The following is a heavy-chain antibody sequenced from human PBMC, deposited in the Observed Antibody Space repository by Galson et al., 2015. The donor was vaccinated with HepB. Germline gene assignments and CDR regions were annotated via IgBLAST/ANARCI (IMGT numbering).Heavy chain of an antibody. D-gene: IGHD3-10*02. Sequence: SLRLSCAASGFTFSSYAMHWVRQAPGKGLEWVAVISYDGSNKYYADSVKGRFTISRDNSKNTLSLQMNSLRAEDTAVYYCARDMWGELDAFDIWGQGTMVTVSS. V-gene: IGHV3-30-3*01. J-gene: IGHJ3*02. CDR2: ISYDGSNK. CDR1: GFTFSSYA. CDR3: ARDMWGELDAFDI.